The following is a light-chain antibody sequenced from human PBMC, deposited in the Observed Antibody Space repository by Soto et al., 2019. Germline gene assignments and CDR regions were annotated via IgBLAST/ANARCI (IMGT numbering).Light chain of an antibody. CDR2: DVS. Sequence: DIQMTQSPSTLSASVGDRGTITCRASQSISDSLAWYQQKPGKAPDLLISDVSSLERGVASRFSGSGSGTEFTLTISSMQPDDFATYYCQQYHGYSRTFXQGTKV. V-gene: IGKV1-5*01. J-gene: IGKJ1*01. CDR3: QQYHGYSRT. CDR1: QSISDS.